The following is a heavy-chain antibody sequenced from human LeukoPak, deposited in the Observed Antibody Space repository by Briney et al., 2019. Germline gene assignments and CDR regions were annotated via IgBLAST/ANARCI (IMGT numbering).Heavy chain of an antibody. CDR2: ISSSSSYI. D-gene: IGHD7-27*01. CDR1: GFTFSSYS. J-gene: IGHJ5*02. CDR3: ARGLVFRGDP. Sequence: PGGSLRLSCAASGFTFSSYSMNWVRQAPGRGLEWVSSISSSSSYISYADSVKGRFTISRDNAKNSLYLQMNSLRAEDTAVYYCARGLVFRGDPWGQGTLVTVSS. V-gene: IGHV3-21*01.